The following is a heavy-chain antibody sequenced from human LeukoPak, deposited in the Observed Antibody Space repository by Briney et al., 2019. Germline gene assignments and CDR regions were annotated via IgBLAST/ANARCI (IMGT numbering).Heavy chain of an antibody. V-gene: IGHV3-64D*09. J-gene: IGHJ4*02. CDR2: ITSDGGTT. Sequence: PGGSLRLSCSASGFTFSNYAMHWVRQTPGKGLEYVSAITSDGGTTYYADSVKGRFTISRDNSKNTLYLQMSSLRAEDTAVYYCLRDATGAGDYWGQGTLVTVSS. CDR1: GFTFSNYA. CDR3: LRDATGAGDY. D-gene: IGHD3-10*01.